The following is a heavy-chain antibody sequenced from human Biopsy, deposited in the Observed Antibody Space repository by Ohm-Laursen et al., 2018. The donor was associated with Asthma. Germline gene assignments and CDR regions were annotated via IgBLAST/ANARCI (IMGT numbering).Heavy chain of an antibody. D-gene: IGHD6-19*01. CDR2: IMTVFGTT. V-gene: IGHV1-69*13. Sequence: EASVKVSCKAPGGTFSNFAISWVRQAPGQGLEWLGGIMTVFGTTNYAQKFQGRVTITADESTSTAYMEVTSLRSEDTAIYYCARCQVGYSSGWSLLLKKIYYSGMDVWGQGTAVTVS. J-gene: IGHJ6*02. CDR1: GGTFSNFA. CDR3: ARCQVGYSSGWSLLLKKIYYSGMDV.